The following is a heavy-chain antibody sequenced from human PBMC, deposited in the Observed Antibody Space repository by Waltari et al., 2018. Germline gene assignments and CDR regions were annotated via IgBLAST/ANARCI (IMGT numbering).Heavy chain of an antibody. J-gene: IGHJ6*02. V-gene: IGHV4-38-2*01. CDR2: IYHSGST. CDR3: ARVPMVRGVLAFMDV. D-gene: IGHD3-10*01. CDR1: GYSISSGYS. Sequence: QVQLQESGPGLVTRSETLSLTCAVSGYSISSGYSWGWNRQPPGKWLEWIGTIYHSGSTYYNPSLKSRVTISVDTSKNQFSLKLSSVTAADTAVYYCARVPMVRGVLAFMDVWGQGTTVTVSS.